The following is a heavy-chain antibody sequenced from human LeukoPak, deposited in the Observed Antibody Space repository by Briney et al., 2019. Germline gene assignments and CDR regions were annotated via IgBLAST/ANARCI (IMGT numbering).Heavy chain of an antibody. J-gene: IGHJ4*02. CDR2: ISGSGGST. CDR3: ARVSREMATITAPDY. Sequence: GGSLRLSCAASGFTFSSYAMSWVRQAPGKGLEWVSAISGSGGSTYYADSVKGRFTISRDNSKNTLYLQTNSLRAGDTAVYYCARVSREMATITAPDYWGQGTLVTVSS. V-gene: IGHV3-23*01. D-gene: IGHD5-24*01. CDR1: GFTFSSYA.